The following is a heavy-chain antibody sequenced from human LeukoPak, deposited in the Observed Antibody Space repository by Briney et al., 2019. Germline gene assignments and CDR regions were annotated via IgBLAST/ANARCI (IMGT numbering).Heavy chain of an antibody. CDR1: AGSFPNY. D-gene: IGHD2-21*01. V-gene: IGHV4-59*01. CDR3: ATVGVVVPTSMNYYYMHI. CDR2: FYDSGNA. Sequence: SETLSLTCTMSAGSFPNYWSWVRQPPGKGLEWIAYFYDSGNAIYNASLESRVTASIDRSRKQISLQMSFVTAADTAVYYCATVGVVVPTSMNYYYMHIWGKGTTVTVSS. J-gene: IGHJ6*03.